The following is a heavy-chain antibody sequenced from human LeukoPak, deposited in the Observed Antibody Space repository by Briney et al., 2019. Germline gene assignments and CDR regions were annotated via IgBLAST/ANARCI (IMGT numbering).Heavy chain of an antibody. CDR2: INPNSGGT. J-gene: IGHJ3*02. Sequence: GASVKVSCKASGYTFSGYYMHWVRQAPGQGLESMGWINPNSGGTNYAQKFQGRVTMTRDTSISTAYMELSRLRSDDTAVYYCATEGGDIDAFDIWGQGTMVTVSS. V-gene: IGHV1-2*02. CDR1: GYTFSGYY. D-gene: IGHD2-21*02. CDR3: ATEGGDIDAFDI.